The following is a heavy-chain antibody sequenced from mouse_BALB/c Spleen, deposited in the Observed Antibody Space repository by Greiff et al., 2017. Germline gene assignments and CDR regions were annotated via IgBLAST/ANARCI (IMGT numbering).Heavy chain of an antibody. V-gene: IGHV1-9*01. CDR3: ARSQPNYAMDY. Sequence: QVQLKQSGAELMKPGASVKISCKATGYTFSSYWIEWVKQRPGHGLEWIGEILPGSGSTNYNEKFKGKATFTADTSSNTAYMQLSSLTSEDSAVYYCARSQPNYAMDYWGQGTSVTVSS. CDR1: GYTFSSYW. J-gene: IGHJ4*01. CDR2: ILPGSGST.